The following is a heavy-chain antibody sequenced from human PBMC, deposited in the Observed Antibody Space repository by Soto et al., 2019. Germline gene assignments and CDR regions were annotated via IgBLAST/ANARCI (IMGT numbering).Heavy chain of an antibody. CDR2: INHSGST. CDR1: GGSFSGYY. J-gene: IGHJ4*02. V-gene: IGHV4-34*01. Sequence: QVQLQQWGAGLLKPSETLSLTCAVYGGSFSGYYWTWIRQPPGTGLEWIGEINHSGSTNYNPSLKXXVTISADTSMNQFSLKLTSVPAADTTVYYCARDKITGLFDYWGQGTLVTVSS. CDR3: ARDKITGLFDY. D-gene: IGHD2-8*02.